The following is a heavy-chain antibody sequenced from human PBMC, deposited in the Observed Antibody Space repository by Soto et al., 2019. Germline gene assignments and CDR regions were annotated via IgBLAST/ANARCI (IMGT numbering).Heavy chain of an antibody. Sequence: SETLSLTCTVSGVSISSSSYYWGWIRQPPGKGLEWIGSIYYSGGTYYNPSLKSRVTISVDTSKNQFSLKLSSVTAADTAVYYCARRFLEWLSVGWFDPWGQGTLVTVSS. D-gene: IGHD3-3*01. CDR1: GVSISSSSYY. CDR2: IYYSGGT. V-gene: IGHV4-39*01. CDR3: ARRFLEWLSVGWFDP. J-gene: IGHJ5*02.